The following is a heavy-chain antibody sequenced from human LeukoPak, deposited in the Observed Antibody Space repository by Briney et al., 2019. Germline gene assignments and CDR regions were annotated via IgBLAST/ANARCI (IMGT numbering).Heavy chain of an antibody. CDR3: ARPYSGTYWGYYYMDV. CDR2: IYGGGST. V-gene: IGHV3-66*02. Sequence: QPGGSLRLSCTVSGFTVSGNYMSWVRQAPVKGRELVSVIYGGGSTYYADSVKGRFTISRVNSKNTLYLQMNSLRPEDTAVYYCARPYSGTYWGYYYMDVWGKGTTVTVSS. D-gene: IGHD1-26*01. CDR1: GFTVSGNY. J-gene: IGHJ6*03.